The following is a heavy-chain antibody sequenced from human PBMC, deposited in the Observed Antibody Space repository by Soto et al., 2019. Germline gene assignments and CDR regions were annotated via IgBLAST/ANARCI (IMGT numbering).Heavy chain of an antibody. J-gene: IGHJ4*02. V-gene: IGHV4-30-4*01. Sequence: QVQLHESGPGLVRPSQTLSLTCNVSGGSISTADYYWSWIRQPPGKGLEWIGYIYYRGSTYYNPSLESRVAISIDTSKNQFSLNLTSVTAADTAVYFCVSEYDSGGYIGYWGQGTLVTVSS. CDR3: VSEYDSGGYIGY. CDR1: GGSISTADYY. D-gene: IGHD3-22*01. CDR2: IYYRGST.